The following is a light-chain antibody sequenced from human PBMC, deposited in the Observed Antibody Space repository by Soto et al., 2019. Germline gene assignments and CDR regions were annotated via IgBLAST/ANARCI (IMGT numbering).Light chain of an antibody. CDR1: QSISSSF. V-gene: IGKV3-20*01. CDR2: GAS. Sequence: VLTQSPATLSLSPGQRATLSCRASQSISSSFLAWYQQKPGQAPRILIYGASSRATGIPDRFSGSGSGTDFTLTISRLEPEDFAVYYCQQCGSSPETFGQGTKVEMK. J-gene: IGKJ1*01. CDR3: QQCGSSPET.